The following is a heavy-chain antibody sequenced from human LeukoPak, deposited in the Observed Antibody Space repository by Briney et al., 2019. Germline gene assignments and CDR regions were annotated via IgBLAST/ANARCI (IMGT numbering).Heavy chain of an antibody. D-gene: IGHD3-9*01. CDR3: ARVSQYYDILTGYYGDYFDY. CDR1: GFTFSSYW. CDR2: IKQDGSEK. V-gene: IGHV3-7*01. J-gene: IGHJ4*02. Sequence: GGSLRLSCAASGFTFSSYWMSWVRQAPGKGLEWVANIKQDGSEKYYVDSVKGRFTISRDNAKNSLYLQMNSLRAEDTAVYYCARVSQYYDILTGYYGDYFDYWGQGTLVTVSS.